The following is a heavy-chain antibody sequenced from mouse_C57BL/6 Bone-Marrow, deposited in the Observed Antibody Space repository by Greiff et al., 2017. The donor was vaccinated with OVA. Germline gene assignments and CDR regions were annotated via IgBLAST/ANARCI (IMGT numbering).Heavy chain of an antibody. CDR2: ISNGGGST. Sequence: DVKLQESGGGLVQPGGSLKLSCAASGFTFSDYYMYWVRQTPEKRLEWVAYISNGGGSTYYPDTVKGRFTISRDNAKNTLYLQMSRLKSEDTAMYYCARHGHYYGSSYFDYWGQGTTLTVSS. D-gene: IGHD1-1*01. V-gene: IGHV5-12*01. J-gene: IGHJ2*01. CDR1: GFTFSDYY. CDR3: ARHGHYYGSSYFDY.